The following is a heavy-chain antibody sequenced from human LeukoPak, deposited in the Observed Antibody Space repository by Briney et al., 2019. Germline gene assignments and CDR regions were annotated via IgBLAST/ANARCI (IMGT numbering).Heavy chain of an antibody. Sequence: ASVKISCKVSGYTFADYYMHWVQQAPGKGLEWMGLVDPEDGETIYAEKFQGRVTITADTSTDTAYMELSSLRSEDTAVYYCATDRSIPVATIIGGGWGQGTLVTVSS. CDR1: GYTFADYY. CDR2: VDPEDGET. CDR3: ATDRSIPVATIIGGG. J-gene: IGHJ4*02. V-gene: IGHV1-69-2*01. D-gene: IGHD5-12*01.